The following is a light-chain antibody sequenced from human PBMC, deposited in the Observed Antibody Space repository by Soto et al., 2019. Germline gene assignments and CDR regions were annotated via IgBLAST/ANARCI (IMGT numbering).Light chain of an antibody. CDR2: EVS. J-gene: IGLJ3*02. CDR3: SSYAGTNNLV. CDR1: SSDVGGYNY. V-gene: IGLV2-8*01. Sequence: QSALTQPPSASGSPGQSVTISCTGTSSDVGGYNYVSWYQQYPDKAPKIMIYEVSERPSGVPVRFSGSKSGNTASLTVSGLQAEDEADYYCSSYAGTNNLVFGGGTKLTVL.